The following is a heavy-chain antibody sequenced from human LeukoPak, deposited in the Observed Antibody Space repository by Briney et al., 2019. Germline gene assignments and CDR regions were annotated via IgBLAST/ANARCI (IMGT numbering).Heavy chain of an antibody. V-gene: IGHV3-11*01. D-gene: IGHD6-19*01. Sequence: GGSLRLSCAASGFTFSDYYMSWIRQAPGKGLEWVSYISSSGSTIYYADSVKGRFTIPRDNAKNSLYLQMNSLRAEDTAVYYCARAIAVAGTSWYYYGMDVWGQGTTVTVSS. CDR1: GFTFSDYY. CDR2: ISSSGSTI. CDR3: ARAIAVAGTSWYYYGMDV. J-gene: IGHJ6*02.